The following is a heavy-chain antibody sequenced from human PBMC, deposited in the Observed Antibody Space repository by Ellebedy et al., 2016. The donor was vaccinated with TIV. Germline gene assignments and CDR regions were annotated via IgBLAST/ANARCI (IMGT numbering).Heavy chain of an antibody. Sequence: GESLKISCAASTFTFSTSWMSWVRQAPGKGLEWVSAISGSGSSPYYADSVTGRFTISRDNSKNTLYLQMSSLRVEDTAVYFCAKAEVGVSGWKTWGQGTLVTVSS. J-gene: IGHJ4*02. D-gene: IGHD6-19*01. CDR1: TFTFSTSW. CDR2: ISGSGSSP. CDR3: AKAEVGVSGWKT. V-gene: IGHV3-23*01.